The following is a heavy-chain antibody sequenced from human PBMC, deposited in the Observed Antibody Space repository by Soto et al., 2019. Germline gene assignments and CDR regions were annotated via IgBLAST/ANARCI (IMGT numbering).Heavy chain of an antibody. D-gene: IGHD1-26*01. Sequence: PSETLSLTCAVSGGSISSGGYSWSWIRQPPGKGLEWIGYIYHSGSIYYNPSLKNRVTISTMSNNKFSLELSSVTAADTAVYYCTRGLFSGSSYSGSWYYFDSWGQGTMVT. V-gene: IGHV4-30-2*01. CDR2: IYHSGSI. CDR1: GGSISSGGYS. CDR3: TRGLFSGSSYSGSWYYFDS. J-gene: IGHJ4*02.